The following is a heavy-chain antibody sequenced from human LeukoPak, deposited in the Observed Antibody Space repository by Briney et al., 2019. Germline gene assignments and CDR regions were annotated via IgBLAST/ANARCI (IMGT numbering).Heavy chain of an antibody. Sequence: ASVKVSCKASGYTFTGYYMHWVRQAPGQGLEGMGWINPNSGGTNYAQKFQGRVTMTRDTSISTAYMELSRLRSDDTAVYYCARGAAGTLPALGGGAFDIWGQGTMVTVSS. CDR3: ARGAAGTLPALGGGAFDI. D-gene: IGHD6-19*01. V-gene: IGHV1-2*02. J-gene: IGHJ3*02. CDR1: GYTFTGYY. CDR2: INPNSGGT.